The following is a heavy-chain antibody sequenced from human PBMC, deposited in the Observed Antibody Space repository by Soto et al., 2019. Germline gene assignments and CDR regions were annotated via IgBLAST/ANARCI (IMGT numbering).Heavy chain of an antibody. V-gene: IGHV3-7*03. CDR3: ARAPYSNAWYRFDL. CDR1: GFTFSGYW. Sequence: GGSLRLSCEASGFTFSGYWMSWVRQAPGKGLEWVADIEHDGSVQYYVDSVKGRFTISRDNAKKLLYLQMNGLRAEDTALYYCARAPYSNAWYRFDLWGQGTLVTVSS. CDR2: IEHDGSVQ. J-gene: IGHJ4*02. D-gene: IGHD4-4*01.